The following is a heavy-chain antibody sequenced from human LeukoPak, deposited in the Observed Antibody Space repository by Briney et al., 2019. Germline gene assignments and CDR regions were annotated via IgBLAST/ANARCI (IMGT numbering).Heavy chain of an antibody. D-gene: IGHD5-12*01. CDR2: IHPADSDT. V-gene: IGHV5-51*01. J-gene: IGHJ4*02. CDR3: ARHPGGRGYPDEYYFDY. Sequence: GESLKISCKGSGYNFASYWIAWVRQMPGKGLEWMGIIHPADSDTRYSPSFQGQVTISADKSISTAYLQWSSLKASDTAMYYCARHPGGRGYPDEYYFDYWGQGTLVTVSS. CDR1: GYNFASYW.